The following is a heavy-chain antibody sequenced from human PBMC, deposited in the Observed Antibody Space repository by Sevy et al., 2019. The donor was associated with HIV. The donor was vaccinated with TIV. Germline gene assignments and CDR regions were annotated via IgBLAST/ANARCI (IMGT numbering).Heavy chain of an antibody. J-gene: IGHJ4*02. CDR3: AKVPSSGWNYLLDY. V-gene: IGHV3-30*02. CDR1: GFIFGDHG. D-gene: IGHD1-7*01. CDR2: IRLDGSDR. Sequence: HGGSLRLSCAASGFIFGDHGMHWVRQAPGKGLEWVAFIRLDGSDRYYADSVKGRFTISRDNSKNTLYLQMNSLRAEDTAVYYCAKVPSSGWNYLLDYWGQGILVTVSS.